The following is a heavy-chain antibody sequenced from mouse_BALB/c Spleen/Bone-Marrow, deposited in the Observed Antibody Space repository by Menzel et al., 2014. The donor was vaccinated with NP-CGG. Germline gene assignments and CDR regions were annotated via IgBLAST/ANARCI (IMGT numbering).Heavy chain of an antibody. V-gene: IGHV1-14*01. CDR2: LPPYNDDT. Sequence: VQLQQSGPELVKPGASVKMSCKASGYTFTSYLIHWVKQKPGQGLEWIGYLPPYNDDTKYKEKFKGKATLTSDKSSSTAYVELSSLTAEDSAVYYGARWGGTPYFDYWGQGTTLTVSS. D-gene: IGHD4-1*01. CDR1: GYTFTSYL. CDR3: ARWGGTPYFDY. J-gene: IGHJ2*01.